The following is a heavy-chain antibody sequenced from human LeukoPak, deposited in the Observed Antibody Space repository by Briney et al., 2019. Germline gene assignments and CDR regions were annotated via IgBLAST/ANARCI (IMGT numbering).Heavy chain of an antibody. Sequence: SETLSLTCTVSGGSISSGDYYWSWIRQPPGKGLEWIGYIYYSGSTYYNPSLKCRVTISVDTSKNQFSLKLSSVTAADTAVYYCARVISWELLRDWFDPWGQGTLVTVSS. CDR3: ARVISWELLRDWFDP. CDR2: IYYSGST. V-gene: IGHV4-30-4*08. J-gene: IGHJ5*02. D-gene: IGHD1-26*01. CDR1: GGSISSGDYY.